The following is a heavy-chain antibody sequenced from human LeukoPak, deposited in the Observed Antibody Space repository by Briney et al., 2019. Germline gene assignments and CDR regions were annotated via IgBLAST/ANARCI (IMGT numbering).Heavy chain of an antibody. CDR2: MNPNSGNT. CDR3: ARGHDYGDYLLYYYYYYYMDV. J-gene: IGHJ6*03. CDR1: GYTFTSYD. D-gene: IGHD4-17*01. V-gene: IGHV1-8*01. Sequence: GASVKVSCMASGYTFTSYDINWVRQATGQGLEWMGWMNPNSGNTGYAQKFQGRVTMTRNTSISTAYMELSSLRSEDTAVYYCARGHDYGDYLLYYYYYYYMDVWGKGTTVTVSS.